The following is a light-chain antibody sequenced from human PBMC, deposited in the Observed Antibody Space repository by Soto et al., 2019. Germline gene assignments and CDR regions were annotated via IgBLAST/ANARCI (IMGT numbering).Light chain of an antibody. J-gene: IGKJ1*01. CDR3: LQDYNYPRT. CDR2: TAS. Sequence: IQMTQSPSSMSAPVGDRVTITCRASQDIGNDLGWYQQKPGKAPRLLISTASTLESGVPARFSGSGSGTHFILTISSLQPEDFATYFCLQDYNYPRTFGQGTQVEI. V-gene: IGKV1-6*01. CDR1: QDIGND.